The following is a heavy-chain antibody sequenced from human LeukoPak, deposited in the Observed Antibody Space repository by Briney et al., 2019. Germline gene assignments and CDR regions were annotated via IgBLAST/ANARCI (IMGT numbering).Heavy chain of an antibody. CDR3: ASGEVDSSGWYGAFDI. Sequence: PGRSLRLSCAASGFTFSSYGMHWVRQAPGKGLEWVAVISYDATNKYYTDSVKGRFTISRDNSKNTLYLQMNSLRAEDTAVYYCASGEVDSSGWYGAFDIWGQGTMVTVSS. D-gene: IGHD6-19*01. V-gene: IGHV3-30*03. CDR1: GFTFSSYG. CDR2: ISYDATNK. J-gene: IGHJ3*02.